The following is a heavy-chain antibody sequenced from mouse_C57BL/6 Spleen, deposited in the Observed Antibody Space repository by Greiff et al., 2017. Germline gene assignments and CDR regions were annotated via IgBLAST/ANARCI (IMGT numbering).Heavy chain of an antibody. Sequence: EVQLQQSGPVLVQPGASVKMSCKASGYTFTDYYMNWVKQSHGKSLEWIGVINPYNGGTSYNQTFKGKATLTVDKSSSTAYMELNSLTSEDSAVYYCARHYTGGGYAMDYWGQGTSVTVSS. CDR3: ARHYTGGGYAMDY. V-gene: IGHV1-19*01. J-gene: IGHJ4*01. CDR2: INPYNGGT. D-gene: IGHD1-1*01. CDR1: GYTFTDYY.